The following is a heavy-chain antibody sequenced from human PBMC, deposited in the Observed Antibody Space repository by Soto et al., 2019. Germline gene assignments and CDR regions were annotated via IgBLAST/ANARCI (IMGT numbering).Heavy chain of an antibody. CDR1: GFTFSSYV. J-gene: IGHJ4*02. V-gene: IGHV3-23*01. Sequence: EVQLLESGGGLVQPGGSLRLSCAASGFTFSSYVMSWVRQAPGKGPEWVSAISGSGGSTYYADSVKGRFTISRDNSKNTLYLQMNSLRAEDTAVYYCAKAPTNYGSGSYYYYWGQGTLVTVSS. CDR3: AKAPTNYGSGSYYYY. CDR2: ISGSGGST. D-gene: IGHD3-10*01.